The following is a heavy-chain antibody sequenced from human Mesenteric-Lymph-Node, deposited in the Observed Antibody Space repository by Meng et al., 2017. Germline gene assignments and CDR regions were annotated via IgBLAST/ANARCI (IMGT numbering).Heavy chain of an antibody. CDR3: AREVIPAMIVVESLNDYYYGMDV. CDR1: GGSISSYY. V-gene: IGHV4-59*01. J-gene: IGHJ6*02. CDR2: IYYSGST. D-gene: IGHD3-22*01. Sequence: GSLRLSCTVSGGSISSYYWSWIRQPPGKGLEWIGYIYYSGSTNYNPSLKSRVTISVDTSKNQFSLKLSSVTAADTAVYYCAREVIPAMIVVESLNDYYYGMDVWGQGTTVTVSS.